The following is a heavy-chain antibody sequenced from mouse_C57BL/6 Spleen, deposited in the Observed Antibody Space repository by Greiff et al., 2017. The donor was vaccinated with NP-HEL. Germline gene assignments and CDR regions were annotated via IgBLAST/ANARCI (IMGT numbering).Heavy chain of an antibody. CDR1: GFTFSDYG. D-gene: IGHD1-1*01. CDR3: ARPPSFITTVAGDWYFDV. J-gene: IGHJ1*03. V-gene: IGHV5-17*01. CDR2: ISSGSSTI. Sequence: EVKLMESGGGLVKPGGSLKLSCAASGFTFSDYGMHWVRQAPEKGLEWVAYISSGSSTIYYADTVKGRFTISRDNAKNTLFLQMTSLRSEDTAMYYCARPPSFITTVAGDWYFDVWGTGTTVTVSS.